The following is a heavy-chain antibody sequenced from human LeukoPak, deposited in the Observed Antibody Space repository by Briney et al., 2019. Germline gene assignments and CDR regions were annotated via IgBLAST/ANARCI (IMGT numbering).Heavy chain of an antibody. D-gene: IGHD3-10*01. V-gene: IGHV4-34*01. J-gene: IGHJ5*02. CDR3: ARGVRGSFFNWFDP. CDR1: GGSFSGYY. Sequence: PSETLSLTCAVYGGSFSGYYWSWIRQPPGKGLEWLGEINHSGSTNYNPSLKSRVTISVDTSKNQFSLKLSSVTAADTAVYYCARGVRGSFFNWFDPWGQGTLVTASS. CDR2: INHSGST.